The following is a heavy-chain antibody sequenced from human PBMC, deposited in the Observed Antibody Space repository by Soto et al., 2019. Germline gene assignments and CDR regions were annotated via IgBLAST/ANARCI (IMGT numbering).Heavy chain of an antibody. Sequence: SETLSLTCNVSGGSISNYYWTWVRQSPEKGLEWIGCMYYNGNINYNPSLKSRVTISIDTSKNQFSLTLKSVTAADTAVYYCASGGNWFDPWGQGVLVTVSS. CDR3: ASGGNWFDP. D-gene: IGHD3-16*01. V-gene: IGHV4-59*01. J-gene: IGHJ5*02. CDR1: GGSISNYY. CDR2: MYYNGNI.